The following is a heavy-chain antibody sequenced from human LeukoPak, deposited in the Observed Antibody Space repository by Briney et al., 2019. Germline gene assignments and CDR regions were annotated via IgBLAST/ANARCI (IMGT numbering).Heavy chain of an antibody. J-gene: IGHJ3*02. CDR3: ARSRSGAGPRRHAYDI. D-gene: IGHD6-19*01. CDR2: IKPNSGGT. CDR1: GYTFTGYY. V-gene: IGHV1-2*02. Sequence: GSSVKGSCKASGYTFTGYYMHWVRQAPRQGLEWMGWIKPNSGGTNYAQKSQGGVTLTRDTSISTAYMELSRVRADDADVYYCARSRSGAGPRRHAYDIWGQGTMVTVSS.